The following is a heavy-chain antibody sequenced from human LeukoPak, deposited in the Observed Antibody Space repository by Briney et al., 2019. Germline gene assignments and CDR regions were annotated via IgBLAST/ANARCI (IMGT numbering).Heavy chain of an antibody. D-gene: IGHD5-12*01. CDR2: VIPIFGTA. J-gene: IGHJ4*02. Sequence: SVKVSCKASGGTFSSYAISWVRQAPGQGLEWMGGVIPIFGTANYAQKFQGRVTITADESTSTAYMELSSLRSEDTAVYYCARDNKEHSGYVGWYYWGQGTLVTVSS. CDR3: ARDNKEHSGYVGWYY. CDR1: GGTFSSYA. V-gene: IGHV1-69*13.